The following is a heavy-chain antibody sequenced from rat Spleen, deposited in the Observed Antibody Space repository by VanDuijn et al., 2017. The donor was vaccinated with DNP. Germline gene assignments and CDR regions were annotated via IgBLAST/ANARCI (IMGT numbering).Heavy chain of an antibody. Sequence: EVQLVESGGDLVQPGRSLKLSCVASGFTFNNYWMAWIRQVPGKGLEWVASITENGGTTYYLDSVKGRFTISRDNAKNTQYLQMDSLRSEDTATYYCATVHTTGITTDYWGQGVMVTVSS. CDR1: GFTFNNYW. CDR2: ITENGGTT. J-gene: IGHJ2*01. D-gene: IGHD1-9*01. V-gene: IGHV5-31*01. CDR3: ATVHTTGITTDY.